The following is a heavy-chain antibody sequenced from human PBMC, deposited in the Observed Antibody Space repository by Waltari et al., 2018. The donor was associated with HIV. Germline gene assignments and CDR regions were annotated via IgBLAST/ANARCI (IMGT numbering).Heavy chain of an antibody. CDR3: ARDLVEQLPTMDYYYGMDV. V-gene: IGHV4-38-2*02. Sequence: QVQLQESGPGLVKPSETLSLTCAVSGYSISSGYYWGWIRQPPGKGLEWIGSIYHSGSTYYNPSLKSRVTRSVDTSKNQFSLKLSSVTAADTAVYYCARDLVEQLPTMDYYYGMDVWGQGTTVTVSS. CDR2: IYHSGST. CDR1: GYSISSGYY. J-gene: IGHJ6*02. D-gene: IGHD6-13*01.